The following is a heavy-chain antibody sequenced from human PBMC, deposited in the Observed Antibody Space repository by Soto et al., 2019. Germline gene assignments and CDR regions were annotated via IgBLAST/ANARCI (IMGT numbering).Heavy chain of an antibody. CDR3: AKTLLVLLWFGEEGGDALDI. J-gene: IGHJ3*02. CDR2: IYSGGST. Sequence: PGGSLRLSCAASGFTVSSYYMIWVRQAPGKGLEWVSVIYSGGSTYYADSVKGRFTISRDNSKNTLYLQMNSLRAEDTAVYYCAKTLLVLLWFGEEGGDALDIWGQGTMGTVSS. V-gene: IGHV3-53*01. CDR1: GFTVSSYY. D-gene: IGHD3-10*01.